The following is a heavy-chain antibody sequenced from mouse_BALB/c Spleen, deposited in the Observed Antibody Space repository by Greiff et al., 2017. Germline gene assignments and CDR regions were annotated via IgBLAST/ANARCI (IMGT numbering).Heavy chain of an antibody. J-gene: IGHJ3*01. Sequence: EVKLVESGGGLVQPGGSLKLSCAASGFTFSSYTMSWVRQTPEKRLEWVAYISNGGGSTYYPDTVKGRFTISRDNAKNTLYLQMSSLKSEDTAMYYCARHYYGNYEFAYWGQGTLVTVSA. V-gene: IGHV5-12-2*01. CDR3: ARHYYGNYEFAY. CDR1: GFTFSSYT. CDR2: ISNGGGST. D-gene: IGHD2-1*01.